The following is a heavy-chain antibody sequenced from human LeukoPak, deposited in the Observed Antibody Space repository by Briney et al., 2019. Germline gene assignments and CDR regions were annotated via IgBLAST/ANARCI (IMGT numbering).Heavy chain of an antibody. J-gene: IGHJ5*02. CDR3: ARDPEFYYGSGSYKVGWFDP. V-gene: IGHV4-39*02. Sequence: PSETLSLTCTVSGGSISSSSYYWGWIRQPPGKGLEWIGSIYYSGSTYYNPSLKSRVTISVDTSKNQFSLKLSSVTAADTAVYYCARDPEFYYGSGSYKVGWFDPWGQGTLVTVSS. D-gene: IGHD3-10*01. CDR1: GGSISSSSYY. CDR2: IYYSGST.